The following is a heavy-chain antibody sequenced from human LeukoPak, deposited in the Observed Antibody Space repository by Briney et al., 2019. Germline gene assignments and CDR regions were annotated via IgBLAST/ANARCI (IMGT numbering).Heavy chain of an antibody. CDR3: VRGQATAWGLDY. Sequence: GGSLRLSCAASGFAFSTNWMHWVRQAPGKGLVRVSHISTDARTITYADFVKGRFTISRDNAKNTLYLQMNSLRAEDTALYYCVRGQATAWGLDYWGQGTLVTVSS. V-gene: IGHV3-74*01. D-gene: IGHD6-13*01. CDR1: GFAFSTNW. CDR2: ISTDARTI. J-gene: IGHJ4*02.